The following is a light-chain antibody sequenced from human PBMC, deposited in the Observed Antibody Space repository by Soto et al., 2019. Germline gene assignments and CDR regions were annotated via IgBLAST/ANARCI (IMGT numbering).Light chain of an antibody. Sequence: QSVLTQPPSVSGAPGQRVTISCTGSSSNIGAGYDVHWYQQLPRTAPKLLIYSNRNRPSGVPDRFSGCKSGTSASLAITGLQAEDEADYYCQSYDSSLSGVVFGGGTKLTVL. V-gene: IGLV1-40*01. CDR3: QSYDSSLSGVV. CDR1: SSNIGAGYD. J-gene: IGLJ2*01. CDR2: SNR.